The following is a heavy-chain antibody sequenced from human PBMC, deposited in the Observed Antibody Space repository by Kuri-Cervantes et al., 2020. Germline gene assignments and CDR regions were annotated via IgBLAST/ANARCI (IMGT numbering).Heavy chain of an antibody. D-gene: IGHD5-18*01. CDR3: ARGGVGDSYGLFDY. Sequence: GESLKISCAASGFTFSSYSMNCVRQAPGKGLEWISVIYSGGNTYYSDSVKGRFSISRDNSKNTLYLQMNNLRGGDTAVYYCARGGVGDSYGLFDYWGQGTLVTVSS. CDR2: IYSGGNT. V-gene: IGHV3-66*01. J-gene: IGHJ4*02. CDR1: GFTFSSYS.